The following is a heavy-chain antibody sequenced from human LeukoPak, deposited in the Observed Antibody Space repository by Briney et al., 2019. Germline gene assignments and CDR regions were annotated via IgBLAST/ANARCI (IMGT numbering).Heavy chain of an antibody. Sequence: ASVKVSCKASGYTFTGYYMHWVRQAPGQGLEWMGWTNPNSGGTNYAQKFQGRVTMTRDTSISTAYMELSRLRSDDTAVYYCARESTDIVVVVAAKRKNWFDPWGQGTLVTVSS. CDR1: GYTFTGYY. CDR3: ARESTDIVVVVAAKRKNWFDP. J-gene: IGHJ5*02. CDR2: TNPNSGGT. V-gene: IGHV1-2*02. D-gene: IGHD2-15*01.